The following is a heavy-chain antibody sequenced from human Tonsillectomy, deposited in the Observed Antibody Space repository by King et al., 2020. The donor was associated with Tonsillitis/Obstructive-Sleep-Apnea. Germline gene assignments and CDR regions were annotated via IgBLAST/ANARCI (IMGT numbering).Heavy chain of an antibody. J-gene: IGHJ4*02. D-gene: IGHD1-1*01. CDR2: IKEDGSEE. CDR1: GFTFSTYW. Sequence: VQLVESGGGLVQPGGSLRLSCAASGFTFSTYWMSWVRQAPGKGLEWVTNIKEDGSEEYYVDSVKGRFTISRDNAKNSLYLQMNSLTAEDTAVYYCARDESGFGCWGLGTLVIVSS. V-gene: IGHV3-7*01. CDR3: ARDESGFGC.